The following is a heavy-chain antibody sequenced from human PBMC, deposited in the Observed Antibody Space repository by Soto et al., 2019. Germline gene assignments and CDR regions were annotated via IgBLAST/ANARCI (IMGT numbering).Heavy chain of an antibody. D-gene: IGHD1-26*01. J-gene: IGHJ5*02. CDR2: ISAYNGNT. CDR3: ARVVGALGHWFDP. Sequence: ASVKVSCKGSGFTFSNYGFNWVRQAPGQGLEWMGRISAYNGNTNYAQKLQGRVTMTTDTSTSTAYMELRSLRSDDTAVYYCARVVGALGHWFDPWGQGTLVTVSS. CDR1: GFTFSNYG. V-gene: IGHV1-18*01.